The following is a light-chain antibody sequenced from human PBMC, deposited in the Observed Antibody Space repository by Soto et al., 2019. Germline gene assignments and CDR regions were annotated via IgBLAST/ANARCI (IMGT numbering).Light chain of an antibody. Sequence: QSVLTPPPSVSGAPGPRVTISCTGSSSNIGAGYNVHWYQQLLGPAPKLLLYGNSNRHSGVPDRFSRAKSGTSAALAITGLQAEDESDYYCQSYASRRSGSVVFGGGTKLTVL. CDR2: GNS. J-gene: IGLJ2*01. CDR3: QSYASRRSGSVV. CDR1: SSNIGAGYN. V-gene: IGLV1-40*01.